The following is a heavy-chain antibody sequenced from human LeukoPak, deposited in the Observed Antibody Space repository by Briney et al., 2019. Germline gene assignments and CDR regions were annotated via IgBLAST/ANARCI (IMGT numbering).Heavy chain of an antibody. D-gene: IGHD4-17*01. Sequence: SETLSLTCTVSGGSISSYYWSWIRQPPGKGLEWIGYIYYSGSTNYNPSLKSRVTISVDTSKNKFSLKLSCLTAADTAVYYCARGRYGDCFDYWGQGPLVTVSS. J-gene: IGHJ4*02. V-gene: IGHV4-59*01. CDR2: IYYSGST. CDR3: ARGRYGDCFDY. CDR1: GGSISSYY.